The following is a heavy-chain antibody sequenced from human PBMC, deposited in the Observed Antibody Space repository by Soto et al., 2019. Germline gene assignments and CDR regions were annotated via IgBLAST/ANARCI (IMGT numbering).Heavy chain of an antibody. CDR2: INPNSGGT. Sequence: ASVKVSCKASGYTFTGYYMHWVRQAPGQGLEWMGWINPNSGGTNYAQKFQGWVTMTRDTSISTAYMELSRLRFDDTAVYYCASDGPPPRGTSIVARSDFYDAIDVWAQGPTVPVSS. CDR3: ASDGPPPRGTSIVARSDFYDAIDV. CDR1: GYTFTGYY. D-gene: IGHD2-15*01. J-gene: IGHJ6*02. V-gene: IGHV1-2*04.